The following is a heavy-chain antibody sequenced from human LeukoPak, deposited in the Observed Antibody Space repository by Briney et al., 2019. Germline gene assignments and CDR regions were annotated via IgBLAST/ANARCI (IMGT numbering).Heavy chain of an antibody. CDR1: GYSFTSYW. CDR3: ARPGYCSSTSCYQFDY. D-gene: IGHD2-2*01. CDR2: IYPGDSDT. Sequence: GESLKISCKGSGYSFTSYWIGWVRQMPGKGLEWMGIIYPGDSDTRYSPFFQGQVTISADKSISTAYLQWSSLKASDTAMYYCARPGYCSSTSCYQFDYWGQGTLVTVSS. V-gene: IGHV5-51*01. J-gene: IGHJ4*02.